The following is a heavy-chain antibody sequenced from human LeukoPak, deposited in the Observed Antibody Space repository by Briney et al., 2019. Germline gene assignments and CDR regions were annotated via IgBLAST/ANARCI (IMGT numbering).Heavy chain of an antibody. J-gene: IGHJ4*02. CDR1: GYTFTSNY. V-gene: IGHV1-46*01. Sequence: ASVKVSCKAFGYTFTSNYMHWVRQAPGQGPEWMGVISPSGGSTTYAQKFQGRVTLTRDMSTSTDYLELSSLRSEDTAVYYCARGFRFGELPFDYWGQGTLVTVSS. D-gene: IGHD3-10*01. CDR2: ISPSGGST. CDR3: ARGFRFGELPFDY.